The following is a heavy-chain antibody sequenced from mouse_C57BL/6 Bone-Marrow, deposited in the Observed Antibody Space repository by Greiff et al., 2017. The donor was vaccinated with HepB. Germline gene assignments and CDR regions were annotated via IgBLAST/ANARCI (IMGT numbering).Heavy chain of an antibody. CDR3: ARLYDYDQTAWFAC. Sequence: VQLQQSGAELVKPGASVKISCKASGYAFSSYWMNWVKQRPGKGLEWIGQIYPGDGDTNYNGKFKGKATLTADKSSSTAYMQLSSLTSEDSAVYFCARLYDYDQTAWFACWGQGTLVTVSA. CDR2: IYPGDGDT. J-gene: IGHJ3*01. CDR1: GYAFSSYW. D-gene: IGHD2-4*01. V-gene: IGHV1-80*01.